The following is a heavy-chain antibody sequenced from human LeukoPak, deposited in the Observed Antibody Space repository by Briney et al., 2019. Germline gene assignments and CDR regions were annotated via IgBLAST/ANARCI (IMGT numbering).Heavy chain of an antibody. D-gene: IGHD6-19*01. CDR1: GYTFTGYY. J-gene: IGHJ4*02. CDR2: INPNSGGT. V-gene: IGHV1-2*06. Sequence: ASVKVSCKASGYTFTGYYMHWVRQAPGQGLEWMGRINPNSGGTNYAQKLQGRVTMTTDTSTSTAYMELRSLRSDDTAVYYCARDLAVAGTWYFDYWGQGTLVTVSS. CDR3: ARDLAVAGTWYFDY.